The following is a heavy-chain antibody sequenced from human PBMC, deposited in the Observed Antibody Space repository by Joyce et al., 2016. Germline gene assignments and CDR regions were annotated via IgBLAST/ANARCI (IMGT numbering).Heavy chain of an antibody. CDR2: ISGDRRFI. V-gene: IGHV3-21*02. J-gene: IGHJ6*02. D-gene: IGHD2-21*01. CDR3: ARGGLVYDYSMDV. Sequence: EVQLVESGGGLVKPGGSLKISCAASGFMFSTSSISWFRQAPGKGLEWVAAISGDRRFIFHADSVRGRFTVSRDNAENSLYLQMKSLRVEDTAVYFCARGGLVYDYSMDVWGQGTTVIVSS. CDR1: GFMFSTSS.